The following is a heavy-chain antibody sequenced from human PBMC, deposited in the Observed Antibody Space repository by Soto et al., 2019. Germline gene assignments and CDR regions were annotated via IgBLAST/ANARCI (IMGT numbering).Heavy chain of an antibody. J-gene: IGHJ4*02. CDR3: ARGIAAAGMFFDY. CDR1: GFTFSDYY. CDR2: ISSSSSYT. D-gene: IGHD6-13*01. V-gene: IGHV3-11*06. Sequence: GGSLRLSCAASGFTFSDYYMSWIRQAPGKGLEWVSYISSSSSYTNYADSVKGRFTISRDNAKNSLYLQMNSLRAEDTAVYYCARGIAAAGMFFDYWGQGTLVTVSS.